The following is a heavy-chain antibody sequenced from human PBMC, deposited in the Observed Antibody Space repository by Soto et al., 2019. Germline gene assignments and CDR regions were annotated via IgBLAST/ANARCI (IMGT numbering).Heavy chain of an antibody. J-gene: IGHJ4*02. CDR1: GGSISSYY. V-gene: IGHV4-59*01. Sequence: SETLSLTCTVSGGSISSYYWSWIRQPPGKGLEWIGYIYYSGSTNYNPSLKSRVTISVDTSKNQFSLKLSSVTAADTAVYYCARAHDILTGYDYWGQGTLVTVSS. CDR2: IYYSGST. D-gene: IGHD3-9*01. CDR3: ARAHDILTGYDY.